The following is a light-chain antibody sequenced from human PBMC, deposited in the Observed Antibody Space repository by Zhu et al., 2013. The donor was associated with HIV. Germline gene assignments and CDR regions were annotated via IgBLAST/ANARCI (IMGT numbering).Light chain of an antibody. J-gene: IGKJ4*01. CDR3: QQYGTSLIT. CDR1: QSVSSY. V-gene: IGKV3-11*01. Sequence: EIVLTQSPATLSLSPGERATLSCRASQSVSSYLAWYQQKPGQAPRLLIYDASNRATGIPARFSGSGSGTDFTLTISSPEPEDFAVYYCQQYGTSLITFGGGTKVEIK. CDR2: DAS.